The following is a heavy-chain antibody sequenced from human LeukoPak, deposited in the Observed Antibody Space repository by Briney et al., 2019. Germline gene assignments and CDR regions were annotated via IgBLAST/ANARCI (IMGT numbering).Heavy chain of an antibody. D-gene: IGHD3/OR15-3a*01. Sequence: PSETLSLTCTVSGGSISSSSYYWGWIRQPPGKGLEWIGSIYYSGSTYYNPSLKSRVSISIDTSKNQFSLKLTSVTAADTSVYYCARQTGPGLFILPGGQGTLVTVSS. CDR3: ARQTGPGLFILP. J-gene: IGHJ4*02. V-gene: IGHV4-39*01. CDR2: IYYSGST. CDR1: GGSISSSSYY.